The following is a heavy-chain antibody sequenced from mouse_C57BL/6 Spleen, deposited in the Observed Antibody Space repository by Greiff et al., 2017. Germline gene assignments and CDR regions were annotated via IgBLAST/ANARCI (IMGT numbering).Heavy chain of an antibody. CDR3: ARDDYYGSSYPYYAMDY. CDR2: IYPGDGDT. J-gene: IGHJ4*01. Sequence: VQLQQSGPELVKPGASVKISCTASGYAFSSSWMNWVKQRPGKGLEWIGRIYPGDGDTNYNGKFKGKATLTADKSSSTAYMQLSSLTSEDSAVYFCARDDYYGSSYPYYAMDYWGQGTSVTVSS. CDR1: GYAFSSSW. V-gene: IGHV1-82*01. D-gene: IGHD1-1*01.